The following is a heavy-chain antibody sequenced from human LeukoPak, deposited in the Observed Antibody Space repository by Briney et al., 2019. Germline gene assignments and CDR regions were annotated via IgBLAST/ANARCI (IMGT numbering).Heavy chain of an antibody. CDR2: ISYDGSNK. V-gene: IGHV3-30*04. CDR3: AKDLSSGWGNWFDP. D-gene: IGHD6-19*01. CDR1: GFTFSSYA. J-gene: IGHJ5*02. Sequence: GGSLRLSCAASGFTFSSYAMHWVRQAPGKGLEWVAVISYDGSNKYYADSVKGRFTISRDNSKNTLYLQMNSLRAEDTAVYYCAKDLSSGWGNWFDPWGQGTLVIVSS.